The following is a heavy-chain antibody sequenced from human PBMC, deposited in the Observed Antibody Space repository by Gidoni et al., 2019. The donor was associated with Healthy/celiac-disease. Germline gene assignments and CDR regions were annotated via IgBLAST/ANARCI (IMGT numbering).Heavy chain of an antibody. D-gene: IGHD2-15*01. Sequence: QVQLVESGGGVVQPGRSLRPSCAASGFTFSSYGMHWVRQAPGKGLEWVAVIWYDGSNKYYADSVKGRFTISRDNSKNTLYLQMNSLRAEDTAVYYCARASSEGAFDIWGQGTMVTVSS. CDR2: IWYDGSNK. J-gene: IGHJ3*02. CDR1: GFTFSSYG. CDR3: ARASSEGAFDI. V-gene: IGHV3-33*01.